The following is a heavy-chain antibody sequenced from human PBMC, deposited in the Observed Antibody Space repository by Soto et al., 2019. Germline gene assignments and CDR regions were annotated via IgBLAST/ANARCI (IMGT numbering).Heavy chain of an antibody. CDR1: GFTFSSYA. Sequence: QPGGSLRLSCAASGFTFSSYAMHWVRQAPGKGLEWVAVISYDGSNKYYADSVKGRFTISRDNSKNTLYLQMNSLRAEDTAVYYCAREYIVVVPAARNYYYGMDVWGQGTTVTVSS. V-gene: IGHV3-30-3*01. CDR2: ISYDGSNK. CDR3: AREYIVVVPAARNYYYGMDV. J-gene: IGHJ6*02. D-gene: IGHD2-2*01.